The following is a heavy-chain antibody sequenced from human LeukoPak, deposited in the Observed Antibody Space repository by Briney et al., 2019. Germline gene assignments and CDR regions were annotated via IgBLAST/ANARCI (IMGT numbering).Heavy chain of an antibody. J-gene: IGHJ6*02. V-gene: IGHV4-39*01. CDR2: IYYSGST. D-gene: IGHD3-10*01. CDR1: GGSISSSSYY. CDR3: ARLIPPNMVRGVSPIYYYYGMDV. Sequence: SETLSLTCTVSGGSISSSSYYWGWIRQPPGKGLEWIGSIYYSGSTYYNPSLKSRVTISVDTSKNQFSLKLSSVPAADTAVYYCARLIPPNMVRGVSPIYYYYGMDVWGQGTTVTVSS.